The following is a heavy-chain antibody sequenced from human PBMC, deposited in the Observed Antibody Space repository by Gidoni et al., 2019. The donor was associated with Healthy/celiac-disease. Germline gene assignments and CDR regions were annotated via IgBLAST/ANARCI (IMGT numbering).Heavy chain of an antibody. Sequence: EVQLLESGGGLVQPGGSLRVSWAASGFTFSSYAMSWVRQAPGKGLEWVSAISGSGGSTYYADSGKGRFTISRDNSKNTLYLQMNSLRAEDTAVYYCARVAVAQYFDYWGQGTLVTVSS. J-gene: IGHJ4*02. CDR2: ISGSGGST. CDR3: ARVAVAQYFDY. D-gene: IGHD6-19*01. V-gene: IGHV3-23*01. CDR1: GFTFSSYA.